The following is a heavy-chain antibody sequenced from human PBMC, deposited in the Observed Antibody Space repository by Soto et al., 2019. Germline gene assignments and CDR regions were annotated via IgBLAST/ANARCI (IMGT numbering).Heavy chain of an antibody. CDR2: ISGYNANT. CDR3: ASVVDTSGYYDAFGI. V-gene: IGHV1-18*01. J-gene: IGHJ3*02. Sequence: QVQLVQSGAEVKKPGASVKVSCKASGYTFTSYGVTWVRQAPGQGLEWMGWISGYNANTNYAQKFQPRVTVTTDTSTSTAYMALRSLRSDDTAVKYCASVVDTSGYYDAFGIWGQGTMVTVSS. D-gene: IGHD3-22*01. CDR1: GYTFTSYG.